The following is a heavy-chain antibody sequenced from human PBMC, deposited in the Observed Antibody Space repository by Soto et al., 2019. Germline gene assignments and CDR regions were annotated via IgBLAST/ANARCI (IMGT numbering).Heavy chain of an antibody. J-gene: IGHJ3*02. CDR2: IYPGDSDT. V-gene: IGHV5-51*01. CDR1: GDRFTSYL. CDR3: ARGSSWAAEDAFDI. D-gene: IGHD6-13*01. Sequence: GESLNISCKGSGDRFTSYLSGWVRQRLGKGLEWMGIIYPGDSDTRYSPAFQGQVTISADKSISTAYLQWSSLKASDTAMYYCARGSSWAAEDAFDIWGQGTMVTVSS.